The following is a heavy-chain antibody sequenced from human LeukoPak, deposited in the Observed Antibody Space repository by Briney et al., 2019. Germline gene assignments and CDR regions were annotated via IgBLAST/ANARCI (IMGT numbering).Heavy chain of an antibody. J-gene: IGHJ6*02. CDR3: AKDLSPLYYYYGMDV. CDR1: GFTFSSYA. Sequence: YPGGSLRLSCAASGFTFSSYAMSWVRQAPGKGLEWVSAISGSGGSTYYADSVKGRFTISRDNSKNTLYLQMNSLSAEDTAVYYCAKDLSPLYYYYGMDVWGQGTTVTVSS. V-gene: IGHV3-23*01. CDR2: ISGSGGST.